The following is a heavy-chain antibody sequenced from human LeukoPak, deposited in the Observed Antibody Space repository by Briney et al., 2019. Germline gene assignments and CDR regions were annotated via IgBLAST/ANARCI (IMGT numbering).Heavy chain of an antibody. V-gene: IGHV1-69*13. CDR3: ARPDEDRGYSYGYNY. CDR2: IIPIFGTA. D-gene: IGHD5-18*01. Sequence: SVKVSCKASGGTFSSYAISWVRQAPGQGLEWMGGIIPIFGTANYAQKFQGRVTITADESTSTAYMEPSSLRSEDTAVYYCARPDEDRGYSYGYNYWGQGTLVTVSS. J-gene: IGHJ4*02. CDR1: GGTFSSYA.